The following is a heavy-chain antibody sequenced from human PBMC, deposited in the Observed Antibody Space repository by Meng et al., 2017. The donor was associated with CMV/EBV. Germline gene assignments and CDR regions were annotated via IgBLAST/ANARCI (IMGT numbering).Heavy chain of an antibody. J-gene: IGHJ4*02. V-gene: IGHV4-39*07. CDR1: GGSISSSSYH. D-gene: IGHD4-11*01. CDR3: ARAPDPKPTTVTTSEYYFDY. CDR2: IYYSGST. Sequence: SETLSLTCTVSGGSISSSSYHWGWIRQPPGKGLEWIGSIYYSGSTYYNPSLKSRVTISVDTSKNQFSLKLSSVTAADTAVYYCARAPDPKPTTVTTSEYYFDYWGQGTLVTVSS.